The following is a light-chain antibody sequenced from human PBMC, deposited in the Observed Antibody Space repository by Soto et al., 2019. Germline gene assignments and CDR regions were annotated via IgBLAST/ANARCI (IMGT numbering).Light chain of an antibody. CDR3: SSYAGSNNFNVV. J-gene: IGLJ2*01. V-gene: IGLV2-8*01. Sequence: QSVLTQPPSASGSPGQSVTISCTGTSSDVGGYNYVSWYQQHPDKAPKLMIYEVSKRPSGVPDRFSGSKSGNTASLTVSGLQAEDEADYYCSSYAGSNNFNVVFGGGTKLTVL. CDR2: EVS. CDR1: SSDVGGYNY.